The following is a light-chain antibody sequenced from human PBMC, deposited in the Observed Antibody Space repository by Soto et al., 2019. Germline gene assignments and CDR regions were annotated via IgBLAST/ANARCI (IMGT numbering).Light chain of an antibody. J-gene: IGLJ3*02. CDR3: TSYVGSNIWV. Sequence: QSGLTQPPSASGCPGQSVTISCTGTSSDVSAYKYVSWYQQYPGKAPKLMIYEVSKRPSGVPDRFSGSKSGNTASLTVSGLQAEDEADYYCTSYVGSNIWVFGGGTKLTVL. V-gene: IGLV2-8*01. CDR1: SSDVSAYKY. CDR2: EVS.